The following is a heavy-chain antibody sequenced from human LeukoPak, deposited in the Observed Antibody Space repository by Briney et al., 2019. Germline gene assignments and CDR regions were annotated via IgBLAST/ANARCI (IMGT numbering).Heavy chain of an antibody. CDR3: ARARNSLIVVVKSFDY. J-gene: IGHJ4*02. D-gene: IGHD3-22*01. CDR1: GFTFSSYW. CDR2: IRQEGSGK. V-gene: IGHV3-7*01. Sequence: GGSLRLSCAASGFTFSSYWMSWVRQATGKGLEGVANIRQEGSGKYYVDSVKGRFTISRDNAKNSLYLQMNSLRAEDTAVYYCARARNSLIVVVKSFDYWGQGTLVTVSS.